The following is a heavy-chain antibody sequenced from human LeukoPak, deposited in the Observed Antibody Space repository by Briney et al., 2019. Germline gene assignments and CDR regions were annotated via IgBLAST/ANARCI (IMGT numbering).Heavy chain of an antibody. CDR1: GITISSNY. CDR3: ARDPRTTGKSNYGMDV. D-gene: IGHD4-17*01. J-gene: IGHJ6*02. Sequence: GGSLRLSCAASGITISSNYMSWVRQPPGQGLEWVSIIYSGGTTYYADSVQGRFAISRDNSKNMVFLQMNSLRVEDTAVYYCARDPRTTGKSNYGMDVWGQGTTVTVSS. V-gene: IGHV3-53*01. CDR2: IYSGGTT.